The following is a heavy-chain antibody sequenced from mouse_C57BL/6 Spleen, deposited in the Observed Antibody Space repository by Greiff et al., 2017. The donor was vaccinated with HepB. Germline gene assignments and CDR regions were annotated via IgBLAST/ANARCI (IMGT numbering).Heavy chain of an antibody. CDR3: ARTLLRGGAMDY. CDR2: IDPSDSYT. J-gene: IGHJ4*01. Sequence: VQLQQPGAELVMPGASVKLSCKASGYTFTSYWMHWVKQRPGQGLEWIGEIDPSDSYTNYNQKFKGKSTLTVDKSSSTAYMQLSSLTSEDSAVYYCARTLLRGGAMDYWGQGTSVTVSS. D-gene: IGHD1-1*01. CDR1: GYTFTSYW. V-gene: IGHV1-69*01.